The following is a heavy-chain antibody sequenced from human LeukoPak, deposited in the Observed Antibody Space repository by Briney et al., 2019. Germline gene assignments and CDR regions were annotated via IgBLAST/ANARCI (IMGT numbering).Heavy chain of an antibody. J-gene: IGHJ3*01. CDR1: GFSFGNYF. V-gene: IGHV3-74*01. CDR2: INPDGSTI. Sequence: QPGGSLRLSCAASGFSFGNYFMHWVRQAPGKGLIWVSRINPDGSTIYCADSVKGRFTISRDNVGSSLYLEMNSLSVEDTALYYCTRGLSGTHNAFDLWGQGTLVTVSS. CDR3: TRGLSGTHNAFDL. D-gene: IGHD1-26*01.